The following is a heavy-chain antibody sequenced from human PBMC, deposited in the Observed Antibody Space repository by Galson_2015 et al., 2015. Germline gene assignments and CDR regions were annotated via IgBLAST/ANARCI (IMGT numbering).Heavy chain of an antibody. CDR2: ISSSSSTI. J-gene: IGHJ5*01. V-gene: IGHV3-48*02. Sequence: RQAPGKGLEWVSYISSSSSTIYYADSMKGRFTASRDNAKNSLYLQMNSLRDEDTAVYYCARGLGSTNKRDHRFDSWGQGTLVTVSS. CDR3: ARGLGSTNKRDHRFDS. D-gene: IGHD3-10*01.